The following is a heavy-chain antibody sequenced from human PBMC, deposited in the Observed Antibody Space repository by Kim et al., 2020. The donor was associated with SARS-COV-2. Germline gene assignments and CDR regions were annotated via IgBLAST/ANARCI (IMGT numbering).Heavy chain of an antibody. J-gene: IGHJ3*02. CDR3: ARSFDAFDI. D-gene: IGHD3-16*02. CDR2: GGSP. V-gene: IGHV1-46*01. Sequence: GGSPSYARKFQGRVPMTRDTSPSPVYVELSSLRSEDPAVYYCARSFDAFDIWGQGTMVTVSS.